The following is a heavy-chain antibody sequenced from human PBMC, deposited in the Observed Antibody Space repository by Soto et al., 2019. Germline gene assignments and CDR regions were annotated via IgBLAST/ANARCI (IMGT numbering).Heavy chain of an antibody. CDR3: ERGAAFLRFLEWLRPAEYFQH. J-gene: IGHJ1*01. Sequence: PGGSLRLSCAASGFTFSSYSMNWVRQAPGKGLEWVSSISSSSSYIYYADSVKGRFTISRDNAKNSLYLQMNSLRAEDTAVYYCERGAAFLRFLEWLRPAEYFQHWGQGTLVTVSS. CDR2: ISSSSSYI. CDR1: GFTFSSYS. V-gene: IGHV3-21*01. D-gene: IGHD3-3*01.